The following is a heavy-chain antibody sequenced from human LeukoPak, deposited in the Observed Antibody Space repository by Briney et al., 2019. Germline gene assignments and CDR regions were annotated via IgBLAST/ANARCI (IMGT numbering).Heavy chain of an antibody. CDR1: GYTFTGYY. CDR2: INPNSGGT. J-gene: IGHJ5*02. Sequence: ASVKVSCKASGYTFTGYYMHWVRQAPGQGLEWMGWINPNSGGTNYAQKFQGWVTMTRDTSNSTAYMELSRLRSDDTAVYYCARGSGSGWYGDNWFDPWGQGTLVTVSS. CDR3: ARGSGSGWYGDNWFDP. D-gene: IGHD6-19*01. V-gene: IGHV1-2*04.